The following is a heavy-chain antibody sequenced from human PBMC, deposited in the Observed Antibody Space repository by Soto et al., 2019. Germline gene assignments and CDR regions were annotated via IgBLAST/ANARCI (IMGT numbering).Heavy chain of an antibody. CDR1: GYSFISYW. D-gene: IGHD2-2*03. CDR2: FYPGDSTS. CDR3: ARIIGYCRNNDCSWTFDI. J-gene: IGHJ3*02. V-gene: IGHV5-51*01. Sequence: GESLKISCKTSGYSFISYWVAWVRQKPGKGLEWVGTFYPGDSTSTYSPSFQGQVTTSVDKSISTAYLHLSSLKASDTAMYYCARIIGYCRNNDCSWTFDIWGQGTTVTVSS.